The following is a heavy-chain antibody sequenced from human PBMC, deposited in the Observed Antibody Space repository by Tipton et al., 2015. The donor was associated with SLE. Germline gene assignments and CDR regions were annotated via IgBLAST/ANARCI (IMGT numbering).Heavy chain of an antibody. CDR2: IKQDGSAK. D-gene: IGHD3-22*01. J-gene: IGHJ4*02. Sequence: SLRLSCAASGFTFSSYWMSWVRQAPGKGLEWVANIKQDGSAKYYVDSVKGRFTISRDNAKNSLYLQMNSLRAEDTAVYYCARGPRITMIVVVTVFDYWGQGTLVTVSS. CDR1: GFTFSSYW. V-gene: IGHV3-7*01. CDR3: ARGPRITMIVVVTVFDY.